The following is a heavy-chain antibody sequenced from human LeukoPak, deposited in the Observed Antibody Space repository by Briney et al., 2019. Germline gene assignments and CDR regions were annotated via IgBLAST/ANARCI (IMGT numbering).Heavy chain of an antibody. CDR1: GYTFTSYD. CDR2: MNSNSGNT. J-gene: IGHJ3*02. Sequence: RASVKVSCTASGYTFTSYDINWVRQATGQGLEWMGWMNSNSGNTGYAQKFQGRVTMTRNTSISTAYMELSSLRSEDTAVYYCARGQNIVVVPAAIYAHDAFDIWGQGTMVTVSS. V-gene: IGHV1-8*01. CDR3: ARGQNIVVVPAAIYAHDAFDI. D-gene: IGHD2-2*02.